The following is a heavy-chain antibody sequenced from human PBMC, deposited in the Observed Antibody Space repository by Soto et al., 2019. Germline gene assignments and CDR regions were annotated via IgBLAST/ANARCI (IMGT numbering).Heavy chain of an antibody. Sequence: GGSLRLSCAASGFTFSSYAMSWVRQAPGKGLDWVSAISGSGGSTYYADSVKGRFTISRDNSKNTLYLQMNSLRAEDTAVYYCAKDEHDYGDHHLDYWGQGTLVTVSA. CDR2: ISGSGGST. CDR3: AKDEHDYGDHHLDY. V-gene: IGHV3-23*01. D-gene: IGHD4-17*01. CDR1: GFTFSSYA. J-gene: IGHJ4*02.